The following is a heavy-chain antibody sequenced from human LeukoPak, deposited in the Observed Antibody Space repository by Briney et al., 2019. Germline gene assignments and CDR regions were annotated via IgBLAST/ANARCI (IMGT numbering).Heavy chain of an antibody. CDR2: ISGSGDST. CDR1: GFTFSSYA. CDR3: AKAGAVVVVVAKFFDY. V-gene: IGHV3-23*01. D-gene: IGHD2-15*01. J-gene: IGHJ4*02. Sequence: GGSLRLSCAASGFTFSSYAMSWVRQAPGKGLEWVSAISGSGDSTNYADSVKGRFTISRDNSKNALYLQMNSLRAEDTAVYYCAKAGAVVVVVAKFFDYWGQGTLVTVSS.